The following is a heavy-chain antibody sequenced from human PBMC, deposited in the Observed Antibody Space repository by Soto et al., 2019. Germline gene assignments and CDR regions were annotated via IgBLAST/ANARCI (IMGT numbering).Heavy chain of an antibody. CDR1: GFTFTSYA. CDR3: AKHAGVVRSLGFDY. V-gene: IGHV3-23*01. J-gene: IGHJ4*02. Sequence: EVQLLESGGGLVQPGGSLRLSCAASGFTFTSYAMSWVRQAPGKGLEWVSAISGSGDTTYYADSVKGRFTISRDNSKNTVYLQMNSLRGDDTAVYYCAKHAGVVRSLGFDYWGQGTLVTVSS. CDR2: ISGSGDTT. D-gene: IGHD3-10*01.